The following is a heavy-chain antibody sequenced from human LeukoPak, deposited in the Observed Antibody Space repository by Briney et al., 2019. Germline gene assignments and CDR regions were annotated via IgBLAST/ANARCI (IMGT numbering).Heavy chain of an antibody. CDR2: IYYSGST. CDR3: ARMRDGSRYAFDI. Sequence: TATLSLTCTVSGGSISSYYWSWIRQPPGKGLEWIGYIYYSGSTNYNPSLKSRVTISVDTSKNQFSLKLSSVTAADTAVYYCARMRDGSRYAFDIWGQGTMVTVSS. D-gene: IGHD5-24*01. V-gene: IGHV4-59*08. J-gene: IGHJ3*02. CDR1: GGSISSYY.